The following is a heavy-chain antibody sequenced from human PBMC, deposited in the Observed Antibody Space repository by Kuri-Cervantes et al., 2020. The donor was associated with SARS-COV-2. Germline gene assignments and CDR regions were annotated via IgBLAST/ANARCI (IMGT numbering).Heavy chain of an antibody. Sequence: GESLKISCAASGFTFSSYGMHWVRQAPGKGLEWVAVIWYDGSNKYHADSVKGRFTISRDNSKNTLYLQMNSLRAEDTAVYYCARELVGATNYYGMDVWGQGTTVTVSS. CDR1: GFTFSSYG. J-gene: IGHJ6*02. D-gene: IGHD1-26*01. V-gene: IGHV3-33*01. CDR2: IWYDGSNK. CDR3: ARELVGATNYYGMDV.